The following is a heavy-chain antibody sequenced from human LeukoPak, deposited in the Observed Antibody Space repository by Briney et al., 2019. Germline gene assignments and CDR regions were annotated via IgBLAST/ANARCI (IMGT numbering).Heavy chain of an antibody. J-gene: IGHJ5*02. V-gene: IGHV3-23*01. Sequence: PGGSLRLSCAASGFTFSSYGMSWVRQAPGKGLEWVSAISGSGGSTYYADSVKGRFTISRDNSKNTLYLQMNSPRAEDTAVYYCARDPLAAAGDNWFDPWGQGTLVTVSS. CDR3: ARDPLAAAGDNWFDP. CDR2: ISGSGGST. CDR1: GFTFSSYG. D-gene: IGHD6-13*01.